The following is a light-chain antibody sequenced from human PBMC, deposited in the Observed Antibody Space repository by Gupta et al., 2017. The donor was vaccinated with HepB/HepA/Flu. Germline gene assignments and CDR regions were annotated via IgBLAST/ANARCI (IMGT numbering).Light chain of an antibody. V-gene: IGLV2-14*03. CDR2: SVS. J-gene: IGLJ1*01. Sequence: QSALTQPASVSGSPGQSITITCTGTNSDIGGYNYVSWYQQHPGKAPKLIIYSVSERPAVVSDRFSGSKSGNTASLTISGLKAEDEADYYCTSYTSSSTYVFGTGTRVTVL. CDR3: TSYTSSSTYV. CDR1: NSDIGGYNY.